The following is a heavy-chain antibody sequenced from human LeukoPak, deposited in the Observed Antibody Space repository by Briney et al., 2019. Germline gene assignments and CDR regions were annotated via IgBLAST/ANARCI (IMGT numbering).Heavy chain of an antibody. CDR2: INPSGGST. V-gene: IGHV1-46*01. CDR3: ARGGSTRITMVRGVLGD. Sequence: GASVKVSCKASGYTFTSYYMHWVRQAPGQGLEWMGTINPSGGSTSYAQKFQGRVTMTRDTSTSTVYMELSSLRSEDTAVYYCARGGSTRITMVRGVLGDWGQGTLVTVSS. CDR1: GYTFTSYY. J-gene: IGHJ4*02. D-gene: IGHD3-10*01.